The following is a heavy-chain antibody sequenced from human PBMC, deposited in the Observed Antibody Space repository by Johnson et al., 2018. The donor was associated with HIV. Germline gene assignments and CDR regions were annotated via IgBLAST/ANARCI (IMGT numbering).Heavy chain of an antibody. CDR2: ISYDGSNK. D-gene: IGHD1-1*01. V-gene: IGHV3-30*04. J-gene: IGHJ3*02. CDR1: GFTFSSYA. Sequence: QVQLVESGGGVVQPGRSLRLSCAASGFTFSSYAMHWVRQAPGKGLEWVAVISYDGSNKYYADSVKGRFTISRDNSKNTLYLQMNSLRAEDTAVYYCAREELDPDVFDIWVQGTMVTVSS. CDR3: AREELDPDVFDI.